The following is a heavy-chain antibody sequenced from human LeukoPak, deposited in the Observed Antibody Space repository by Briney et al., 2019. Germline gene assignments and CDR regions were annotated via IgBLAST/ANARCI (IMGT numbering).Heavy chain of an antibody. V-gene: IGHV1-69*13. CDR2: IIPIFGTA. Sequence: AASVKVSCKASGGTFSSYAISWVRQAPGQGLEWMGGIIPIFGTANYAQKFQGRVTITADESTSTAYMELSSLRSEDTAVYYCARDFEGDYGMDVWGQGTTVTVSS. CDR1: GGTFSSYA. J-gene: IGHJ6*02. D-gene: IGHD3-16*01. CDR3: ARDFEGDYGMDV.